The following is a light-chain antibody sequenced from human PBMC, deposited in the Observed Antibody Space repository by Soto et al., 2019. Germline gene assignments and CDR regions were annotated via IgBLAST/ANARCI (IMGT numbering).Light chain of an antibody. Sequence: DIQMTQSPSTLSASVGDRVTITCRASQSISSWLAWYQQKPGKAPKLLIYKASSLESGVPSRFSGSGSGTEFTLTISSLRPDDFATYYCQHYNSYPLTFGQGTKVEIK. J-gene: IGKJ1*01. CDR2: KAS. CDR1: QSISSW. CDR3: QHYNSYPLT. V-gene: IGKV1-5*03.